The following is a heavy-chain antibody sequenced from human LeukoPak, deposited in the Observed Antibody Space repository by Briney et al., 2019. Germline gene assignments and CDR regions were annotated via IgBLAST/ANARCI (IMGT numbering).Heavy chain of an antibody. CDR3: ARSVVTLYWYFDL. Sequence: SETLSLTCTVSAGSISGYYWSWIRQPPGKGLEWIGYIFYSGSTNSNPSLRSRVTISVDTSKNQFSLKLSSVTAADTAVYYCARSVVTLYWYFDLWGRGTLVTVSS. J-gene: IGHJ2*01. CDR2: IFYSGST. V-gene: IGHV4-59*08. CDR1: AGSISGYY. D-gene: IGHD4-23*01.